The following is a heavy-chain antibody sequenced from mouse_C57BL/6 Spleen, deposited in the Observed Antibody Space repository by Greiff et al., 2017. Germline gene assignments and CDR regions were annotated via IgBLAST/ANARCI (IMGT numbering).Heavy chain of an antibody. CDR3: APYGPPFDV. CDR1: GYTFTSYW. V-gene: IGHV1-64*01. Sequence: QVHVKQPGAELVKPGASVKLSCKASGYTFTSYWMHWVKQRPGQGLEWIGMIHPNSGSTNYNEKFKSKATLTVDKSSSTAYMQLSSLTSEDSAVYYCAPYGPPFDVWGTGTTVTVSS. CDR2: IHPNSGST. D-gene: IGHD1-1*02. J-gene: IGHJ1*03.